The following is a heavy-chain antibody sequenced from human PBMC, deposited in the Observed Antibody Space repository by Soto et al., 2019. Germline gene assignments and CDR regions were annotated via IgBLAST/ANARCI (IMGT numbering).Heavy chain of an antibody. J-gene: IGHJ6*02. CDR1: GFTFSSYW. D-gene: IGHD2-21*02. Sequence: PGGSLRLSCAASGFTFSSYWMSWVRQAPGKGLEWVANIKQDGSEKYYVDSVKGRFTISRDNAKNSLYLQMNSLRAEDTAVYYCARDRSDSAYYYYYYGMDVWGQGTTVTVSS. CDR2: IKQDGSEK. V-gene: IGHV3-7*01. CDR3: ARDRSDSAYYYYYYGMDV.